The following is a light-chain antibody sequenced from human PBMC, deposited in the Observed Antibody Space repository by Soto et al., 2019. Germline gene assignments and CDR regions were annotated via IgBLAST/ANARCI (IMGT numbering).Light chain of an antibody. J-gene: IGKJ1*01. CDR3: QQYGNSPWT. CDR2: GAS. CDR1: QSVSSSY. Sequence: EVVLTQSPGTLSLSPGERATLSCRASQSVSSSYLAWYQQKPGQAPRLLIYGASSRATGIPDRFSGSGSGTDVTLTISSLEPEDFAVYYCQQYGNSPWTFGQGTKVEIK. V-gene: IGKV3-20*01.